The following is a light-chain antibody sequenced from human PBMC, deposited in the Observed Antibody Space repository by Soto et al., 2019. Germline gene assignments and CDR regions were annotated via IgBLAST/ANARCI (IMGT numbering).Light chain of an antibody. J-gene: IGLJ1*01. CDR3: SSYTNINTRACV. V-gene: IGLV2-8*01. Sequence: QSALTQPPSASGSPGQSVTISCTGSSSDVGGYNYVSWYQQHPGKAPKLMIFEVRRRPSGVPDRFSGSKSGNTASLTVSGLQAEDEADYYCSSYTNINTRACVFGTGTKLTVL. CDR2: EVR. CDR1: SSDVGGYNY.